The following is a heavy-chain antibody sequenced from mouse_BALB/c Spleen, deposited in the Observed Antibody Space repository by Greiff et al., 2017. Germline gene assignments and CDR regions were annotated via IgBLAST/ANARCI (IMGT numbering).Heavy chain of an antibody. V-gene: IGHV5-6*03. CDR2: ISSGGSYT. CDR1: GFTFSSYG. J-gene: IGHJ4*01. CDR3: ARVYDGYYYYAMDY. D-gene: IGHD2-3*01. Sequence: EVKVVESGGGLVKPGGSLKLSCAASGFTFSSYGMSWVRQTPDKRLEWVATISSGGSYTYYPDSVKGRFTISRDNAKNNLYLQMSSLKSEDTAMYYCARVYDGYYYYAMDYWGQGTSVTVSS.